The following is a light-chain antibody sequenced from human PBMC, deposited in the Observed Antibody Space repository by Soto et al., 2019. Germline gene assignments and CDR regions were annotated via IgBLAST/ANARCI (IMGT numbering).Light chain of an antibody. CDR3: QQYNSYQWT. CDR1: QLISNR. Sequence: DIQMTQSPSTLSASVGDGVTITCRASQLISNRLAWYQQKPGEAPKYLIYDASTLDSVDPSRFSGSGSGTEFTLSISSLQPDDFATYYCQQYNSYQWTFGQGTKVEI. J-gene: IGKJ1*01. V-gene: IGKV1-5*01. CDR2: DAS.